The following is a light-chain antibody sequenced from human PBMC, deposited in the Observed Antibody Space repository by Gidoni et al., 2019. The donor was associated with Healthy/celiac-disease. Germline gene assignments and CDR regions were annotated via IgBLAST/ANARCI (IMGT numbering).Light chain of an antibody. CDR1: KLGDKY. Sequence: SYELTQSPSASASPGQTASITCSGDKLGDKYACWYQQKPGQSPVLVIYQDSKRPSGIPERFSGSNSGNTATLTISGTQAMDEADYYCQAWDSSTVVFGGGTKLTVL. CDR3: QAWDSSTVV. V-gene: IGLV3-1*01. J-gene: IGLJ2*01. CDR2: QDS.